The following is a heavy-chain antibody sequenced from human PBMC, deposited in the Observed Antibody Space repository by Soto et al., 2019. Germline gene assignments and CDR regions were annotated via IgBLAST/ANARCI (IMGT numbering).Heavy chain of an antibody. D-gene: IGHD3-10*01. CDR2: ITYDGSEE. J-gene: IGHJ3*02. CDR3: ANPGGEAGVFDI. V-gene: IGHV3-30*18. CDR1: GFTFSNFA. Sequence: QVQLVESGGGVVQPGRSLQLSCVASGFTFSNFAMHWVRQAPGKGLEWLSIITYDGSEEYYADSVEGRFTISRDNSKCTLFLQMNSLRFEDTAMYYCANPGGEAGVFDIWGQGTMVTVSS.